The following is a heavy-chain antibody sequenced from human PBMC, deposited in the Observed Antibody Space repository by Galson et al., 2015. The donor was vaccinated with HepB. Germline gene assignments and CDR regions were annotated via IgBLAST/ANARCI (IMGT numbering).Heavy chain of an antibody. D-gene: IGHD3-22*01. Sequence: AISGDSVSSNSAAWNWIRQSPSRGLEWLGRTYYRSKWYNDYAVSVKSRITISPDTSKNQFSLQLNSVTPEDTAVYYCARGGRYYDSSGYYYVVDYWGQGTLVTVSS. CDR2: TYYRSKWYN. CDR1: GDSVSSNSAA. J-gene: IGHJ4*02. CDR3: ARGGRYYDSSGYYYVVDY. V-gene: IGHV6-1*01.